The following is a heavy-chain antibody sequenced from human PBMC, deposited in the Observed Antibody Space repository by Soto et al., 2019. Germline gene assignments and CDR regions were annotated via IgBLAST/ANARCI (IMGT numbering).Heavy chain of an antibody. J-gene: IGHJ4*02. V-gene: IGHV3-30*18. CDR2: ISYDGSNK. CDR1: GFTFSSYG. Sequence: LRLSCAASGFTFSSYGMHWVRQAPGKGLEWVAVISYDGSNKYYADSVKGRFTISRDNSKNTLYLQMNSLRAEDTAVYYCAKDGTNYIDIVVVPAANWGQGTLVTVSS. D-gene: IGHD2-2*01. CDR3: AKDGTNYIDIVVVPAAN.